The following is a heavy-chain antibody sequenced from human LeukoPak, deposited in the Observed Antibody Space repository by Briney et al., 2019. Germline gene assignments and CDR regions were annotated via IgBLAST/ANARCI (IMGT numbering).Heavy chain of an antibody. J-gene: IGHJ4*02. CDR1: GLTFSDAW. V-gene: IGHV3-15*01. CDR3: ITDLGTPIAFDY. CDR2: IKSNPAGGTT. Sequence: PGGSLRLSCAASGLTFSDAWMNWVRQAPGKGLEWVGRIKSNPAGGTTDYAAPVTGRFIISRDDSTNTLFLQMNSLKTEDTAVYYCITDLGTPIAFDYWGQGTLVTVSS. D-gene: IGHD2-15*01.